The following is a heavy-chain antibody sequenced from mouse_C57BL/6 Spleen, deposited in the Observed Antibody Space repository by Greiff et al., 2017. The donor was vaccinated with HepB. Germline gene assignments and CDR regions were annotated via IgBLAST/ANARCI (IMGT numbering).Heavy chain of an antibody. D-gene: IGHD2-2*01. Sequence: QVQLQQPGAELVKPGASVKVSCKASGYTFTSYWMHWVKRRPGQGLEWIGRIHPSDSDTNYNQKFKGKATLTVDKSSSTAYMQLSSLTSEDSAVYYCAIERAYGYDVGGWFAYWGQGTLVTVSA. CDR3: AIERAYGYDVGGWFAY. J-gene: IGHJ3*01. CDR2: IHPSDSDT. CDR1: GYTFTSYW. V-gene: IGHV1-74*01.